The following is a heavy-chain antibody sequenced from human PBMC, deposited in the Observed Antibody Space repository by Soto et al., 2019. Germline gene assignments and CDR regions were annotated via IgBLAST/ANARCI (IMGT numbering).Heavy chain of an antibody. J-gene: IGHJ4*02. CDR1: GYTFTSYG. CDR2: ISAYNGNT. CDR3: ARSVSGVGLRVGELSFSDY. Sequence: QVQLVQSGAEVKKPGASVKVSCKASGYTFTSYGISWVRQAPGQGLEWMGWISAYNGNTNYAQKLQGRVTMTTDTXXSXAXXELRSLRSDDTAVYYCARSVSGVGLRVGELSFSDYWGQGTLVTVSS. D-gene: IGHD3-16*02. V-gene: IGHV1-18*01.